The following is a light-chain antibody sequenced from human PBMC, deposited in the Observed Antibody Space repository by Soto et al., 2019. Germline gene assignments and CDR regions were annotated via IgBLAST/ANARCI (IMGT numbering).Light chain of an antibody. CDR1: SSDVGGYNY. CDR3: SSYATGDNYV. Sequence: QSALTQPASVSGSPGQSITISCTGTSSDVGGYNYVCWYKQHPGKAPQLMIYEVANRPSGVPDRFSGSKSGNTASLTVSGLQAEDEADYYCSSYATGDNYVFGSGTQLTVL. CDR2: EVA. J-gene: IGLJ1*01. V-gene: IGLV2-8*01.